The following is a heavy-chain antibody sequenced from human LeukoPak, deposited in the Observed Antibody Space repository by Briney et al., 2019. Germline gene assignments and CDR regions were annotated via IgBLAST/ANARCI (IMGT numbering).Heavy chain of an antibody. D-gene: IGHD6-13*01. CDR3: ARVGSSSWIYYYTDV. CDR1: GFTFSSYS. V-gene: IGHV3-21*01. J-gene: IGHJ6*03. CDR2: ISSSSGFI. Sequence: PGGSLRLSCAASGFTFSSYSMSWVRQAPGKGLEWVSSISSSSGFIYYADSVKGRFTISRDNAKNSLYLQMNSLRAEDTAGYYCARVGSSSWIYYYTDVWGKGTTVTVSS.